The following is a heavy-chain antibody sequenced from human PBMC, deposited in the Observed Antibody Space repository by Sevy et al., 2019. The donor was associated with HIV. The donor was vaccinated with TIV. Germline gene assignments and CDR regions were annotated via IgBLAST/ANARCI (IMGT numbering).Heavy chain of an antibody. CDR3: ARDLFSGVNAVYGY. Sequence: GGSLRLSCAASGFTFSSYAMNWVRQAPGKGLEWVSSINAISSNIYYADSVKGRFTISSDNAENSLYLQMNSVRAEDTAVYYCARDLFSGVNAVYGYWGQGTLVTVSS. D-gene: IGHD2-15*01. V-gene: IGHV3-21*01. CDR1: GFTFSSYA. J-gene: IGHJ4*02. CDR2: INAISSNI.